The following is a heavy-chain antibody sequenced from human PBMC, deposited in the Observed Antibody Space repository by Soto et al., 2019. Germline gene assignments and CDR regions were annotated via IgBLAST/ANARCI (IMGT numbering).Heavy chain of an antibody. D-gene: IGHD2-21*01. V-gene: IGHV3-23*01. CDR3: ARRPDFFDY. J-gene: IGHJ4*02. CDR1: GFTFSSIA. Sequence: EVQLLESGGGSVQSGGSLRLSCAASGFTFSSIAMGWVRPGPGKGLEWVSAISGSGGFTYYADSVKGRFTISRDNSRNPLFLQMKSLRAEDTAVYYCARRPDFFDYWGQGTLVTVAS. CDR2: ISGSGGFT.